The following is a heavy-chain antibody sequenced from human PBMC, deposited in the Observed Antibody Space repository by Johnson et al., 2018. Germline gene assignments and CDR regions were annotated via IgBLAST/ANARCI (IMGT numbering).Heavy chain of an antibody. J-gene: IGHJ6*04. CDR3: ARAIAAASLTSQGG. CDR1: GFICSSYD. D-gene: IGHD6-13*01. CDR2: ISYGGTNE. Sequence: VQLVESGGGVVQPGRSLRLSCAASGFICSSYDMHWVRQAPGKGLEWVAVISYGGTNEYFADSVKGRFTISRDNSKNTLFLQMNSLRAEDTAEYYGARAIAAASLTSQGGWGKGTTVTVSS. V-gene: IGHV3-30*03.